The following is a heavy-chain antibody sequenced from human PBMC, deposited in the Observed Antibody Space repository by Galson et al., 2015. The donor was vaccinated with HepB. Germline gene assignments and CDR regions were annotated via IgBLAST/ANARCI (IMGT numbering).Heavy chain of an antibody. CDR2: IRYDGSNK. CDR1: GFTFSSYG. V-gene: IGHV3-30*02. J-gene: IGHJ4*02. D-gene: IGHD3-10*01. Sequence: SLRLSCAASGFTFSSYGMHWVRQVPGKGLEWVAFIRYDGSNKYYADSVKGRFTISRDNSKNTLYLQMNSLRAEDTAVYYCAKPNRPGGYGSGSYFCYWGQGTLVTVSS. CDR3: AKPNRPGGYGSGSYFCY.